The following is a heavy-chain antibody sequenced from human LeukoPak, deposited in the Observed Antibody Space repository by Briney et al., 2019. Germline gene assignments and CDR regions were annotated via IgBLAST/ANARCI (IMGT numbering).Heavy chain of an antibody. V-gene: IGHV1-2*02. Sequence: ASVKVSCKASGYTFTGYYMHWVRQAPGQGLEWMGWINPNSGGTNYAQKFQGRVTMTRDTSISTAYMEVSRLRSDDTAVYYCARMEYSSSSLGFDYWGQGTLVTVSS. D-gene: IGHD6-6*01. CDR3: ARMEYSSSSLGFDY. CDR1: GYTFTGYY. J-gene: IGHJ4*02. CDR2: INPNSGGT.